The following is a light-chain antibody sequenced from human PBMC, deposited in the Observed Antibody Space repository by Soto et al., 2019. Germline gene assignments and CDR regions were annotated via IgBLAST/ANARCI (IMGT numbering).Light chain of an antibody. CDR3: QQFNNWPHT. V-gene: IGKV3-15*01. CDR1: QSVNQK. CDR2: VAS. Sequence: EIVLTQSPATLSVSPGERATLSCRASQSVNQKLGWYQQKPGQAPRLLIYVASYRATGIPARFSGSGSGTEYILTISNLQAEDFADYYCQQFNNWPHTFGQGTRLEIK. J-gene: IGKJ2*01.